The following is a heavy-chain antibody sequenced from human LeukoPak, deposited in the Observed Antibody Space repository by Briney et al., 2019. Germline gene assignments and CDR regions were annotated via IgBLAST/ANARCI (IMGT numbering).Heavy chain of an antibody. J-gene: IGHJ4*02. Sequence: ASVKVSCKASGYTFTSYGISWVRQAPGQGLEWMGGIIPIFGTANYAQKFQGRVTITADESTSTAYMELSSLRSEDTAVYYCARSSLDSSSSEFDYWGQGTLVTVSS. V-gene: IGHV1-69*13. CDR2: IIPIFGTA. CDR1: GYTFTSYG. CDR3: ARSSLDSSSSEFDY. D-gene: IGHD6-6*01.